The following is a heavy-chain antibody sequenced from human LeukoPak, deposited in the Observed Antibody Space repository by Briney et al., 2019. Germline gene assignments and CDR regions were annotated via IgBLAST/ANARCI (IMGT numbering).Heavy chain of an antibody. CDR1: GGSFSGYY. J-gene: IGHJ4*02. V-gene: IGHV4-34*01. D-gene: IGHD6-19*01. CDR3: ASPSPYSSGWYRY. Sequence: SETLSLTCAVYGGSFSGYYWSWIRQPPGKGLEWIGEINHSGSTNYNPSLKSRVTISVDTSKNQFSLKLSSVTAVDTAVYYCASPSPYSSGWYRYWGQGTLVTVSS. CDR2: INHSGST.